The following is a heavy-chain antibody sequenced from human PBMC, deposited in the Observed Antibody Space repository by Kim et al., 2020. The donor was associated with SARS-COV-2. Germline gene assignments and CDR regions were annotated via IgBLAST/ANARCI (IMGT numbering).Heavy chain of an antibody. J-gene: IGHJ4*02. CDR2: IWYDGSNK. V-gene: IGHV3-33*06. Sequence: GGSLRLSCAASGFTFSSYAMHWVRQAPGKGLEWVAVIWYDGSNKYYADSVKGRFTISRDNSKNTLYLQMNSLRAEDTAVYYCAKDSRIAVAGTLDYWGQGTLVTVSS. CDR3: AKDSRIAVAGTLDY. CDR1: GFTFSSYA. D-gene: IGHD6-19*01.